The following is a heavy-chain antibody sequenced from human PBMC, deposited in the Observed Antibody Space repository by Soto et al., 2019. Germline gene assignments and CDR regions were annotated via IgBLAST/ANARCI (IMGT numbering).Heavy chain of an antibody. CDR2: INHSGST. Sequence: PSETLSLTCAVYGGSFSGYSSNWIRQPPGKGLEWIGEINHSGSTNYNPSLKSRVTISLDTSKNQFSLRRTSLTAADTAVYFCARAPQIVAMGRPFDYWGQGILVTVSS. V-gene: IGHV4-34*01. D-gene: IGHD5-12*01. J-gene: IGHJ4*02. CDR1: GGSFSGYS. CDR3: ARAPQIVAMGRPFDY.